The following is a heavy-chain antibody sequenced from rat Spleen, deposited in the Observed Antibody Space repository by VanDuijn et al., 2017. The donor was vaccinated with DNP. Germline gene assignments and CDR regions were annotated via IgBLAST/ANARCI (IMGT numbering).Heavy chain of an antibody. CDR3: SRYGEYSALDV. Sequence: QVQLKESGPGLVQPSQTLSLTCTVSGFSLTSYGVSWVRQPPGEGLEWIAAMSSGGNTYYNSALKSRLSVSRDTSKSQVFLKRNSLQTEDTAIYYCSRYGEYSALDVWGQGTSVTVSS. V-gene: IGHV2S12*01. J-gene: IGHJ4*01. D-gene: IGHD1-11*01. CDR1: GFSLTSYG. CDR2: MSSGGNT.